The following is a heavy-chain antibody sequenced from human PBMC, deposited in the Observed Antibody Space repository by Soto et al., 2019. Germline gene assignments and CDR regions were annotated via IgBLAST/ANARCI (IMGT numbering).Heavy chain of an antibody. V-gene: IGHV3-23*01. CDR1: GLTFNTYA. CDR3: AEGLRRAFYSFYDFDV. J-gene: IGHJ6*02. Sequence: EVQLLESGGGLVQPGGSLRLSCAASGLTFNTYAMAWVRQAPGKGPEWVSSVTSSGGTAFYADSVTGRFTISRDNSRSTLQLRLSSMIPEDKDKDKSAEGLRRAFYSFYDFDVWGHGTKVIISS. D-gene: IGHD2-21*01. CDR2: VTSSGGTA.